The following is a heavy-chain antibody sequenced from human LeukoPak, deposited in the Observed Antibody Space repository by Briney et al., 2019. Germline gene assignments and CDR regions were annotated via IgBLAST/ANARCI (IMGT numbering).Heavy chain of an antibody. D-gene: IGHD6-13*01. Sequence: GGSLRLSCAASGFTVSSNYMNSVRQAPGKGLEWVSIIYGGGATYYADSVKGRFTISRDNSKNTLYLQMNSLRAEDTAVYYCARESVRSAGYWGQGTLVTVSS. J-gene: IGHJ4*02. CDR2: IYGGGAT. CDR3: ARESVRSAGY. V-gene: IGHV3-53*01. CDR1: GFTVSSNY.